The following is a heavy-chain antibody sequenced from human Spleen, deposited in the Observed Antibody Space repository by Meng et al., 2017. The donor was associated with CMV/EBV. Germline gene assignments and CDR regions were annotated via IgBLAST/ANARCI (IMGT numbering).Heavy chain of an antibody. D-gene: IGHD2-2*01. J-gene: IGHJ4*02. Sequence: GGSLRLSCAASGFTFSSYAMSWVRQAQGKGLEWVSAISGSCGSTYYADSVKGRFTISRDNSKNTLYLQMNSLRAEDTAVYYCAKELEYQLLNGYFDYWGQGTLVTVSS. V-gene: IGHV3-23*01. CDR1: GFTFSSYA. CDR2: ISGSCGST. CDR3: AKELEYQLLNGYFDY.